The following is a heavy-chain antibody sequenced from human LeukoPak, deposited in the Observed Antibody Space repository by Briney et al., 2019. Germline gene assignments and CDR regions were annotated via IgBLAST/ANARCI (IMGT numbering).Heavy chain of an antibody. J-gene: IGHJ4*02. CDR2: IYSTGST. D-gene: IGHD6-13*01. Sequence: KPSETLSLTCTVSGGSISSYYWSWIRQPAGKGLEWIGRIYSTGSTNYNPSLKSRVTMSVDTSKNQFSLRLRSVTAADTAVYYCARQIASAGTDGFDFWGQGALVTVSS. V-gene: IGHV4-4*07. CDR3: ARQIASAGTDGFDF. CDR1: GGSISSYY.